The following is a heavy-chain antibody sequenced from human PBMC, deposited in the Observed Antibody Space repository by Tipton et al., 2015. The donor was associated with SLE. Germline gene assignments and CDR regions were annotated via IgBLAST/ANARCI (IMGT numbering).Heavy chain of an antibody. D-gene: IGHD6-19*01. CDR1: GYSFPNYD. Sequence: QSGAEVKKPGASVKVSCKASGYSFPNYDISWVRQATGQGLEWMGWVSPNSGKAAYAQRLQGRVTMTTATSINTVYMELRNLRSEDTAVYFCARGSGVAGDYWGQGTLVTVSS. J-gene: IGHJ4*02. CDR2: VSPNSGKA. V-gene: IGHV1-8*02. CDR3: ARGSGVAGDY.